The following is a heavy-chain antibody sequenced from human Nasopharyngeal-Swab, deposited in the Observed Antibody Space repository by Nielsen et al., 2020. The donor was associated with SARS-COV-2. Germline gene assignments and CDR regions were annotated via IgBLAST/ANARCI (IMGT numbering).Heavy chain of an antibody. V-gene: IGHV4-34*01. D-gene: IGHD2-15*01. CDR2: INNSGST. Sequence: RQDPGKGLEWFGEINNSGSTNYNQALKSQVTISVDTSKNQFSLKLSSVTAADTAVYYCEREALLGSCSGCSCFRTWFDPWGQGTLVTVSS. J-gene: IGHJ5*02. CDR3: EREALLGSCSGCSCFRTWFDP.